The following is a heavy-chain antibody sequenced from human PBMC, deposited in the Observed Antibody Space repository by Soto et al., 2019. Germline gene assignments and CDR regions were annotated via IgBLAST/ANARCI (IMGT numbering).Heavy chain of an antibody. CDR1: GYIFTTYT. J-gene: IGHJ4*02. Sequence: ASVKVSCKASGYIFTTYTMHWVRQAPGQRLEWMGWINGGNGDTKYSQRFQGRVTITRDTSASTGYMELSSLRSEDTAVYYCARGTYYYGSGSQTFFDYWGQGTLVTVSS. V-gene: IGHV1-3*01. D-gene: IGHD3-10*01. CDR2: INGGNGDT. CDR3: ARGTYYYGSGSQTFFDY.